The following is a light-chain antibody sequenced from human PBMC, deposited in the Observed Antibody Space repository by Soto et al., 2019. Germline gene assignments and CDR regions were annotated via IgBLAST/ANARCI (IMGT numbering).Light chain of an antibody. J-gene: IGKJ4*01. Sequence: EIVMTQSPATLSVFPGETATLSCRASQTLNNYLAWYQQKPGQAPRLLIYGVSTRATGIPARFSGSGSWTEFTLAINNLQSEDSAVYYCQQHNGWPLTFGAGTKVEIK. CDR3: QQHNGWPLT. CDR2: GVS. V-gene: IGKV3-15*01. CDR1: QTLNNY.